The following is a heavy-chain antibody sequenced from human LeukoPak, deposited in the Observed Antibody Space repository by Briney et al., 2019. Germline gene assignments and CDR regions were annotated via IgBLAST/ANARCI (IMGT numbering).Heavy chain of an antibody. J-gene: IGHJ5*02. CDR2: INHSGST. Sequence: SETLSLTCAVYGGSFSGYYWSWIRQPPGKGLEWIGEINHSGSTNYNPSLKSRVTISVDTPKNRFSLKLSSVTAADTAVYYCARYSSLNPNWFDPWGQGTLVTVSS. V-gene: IGHV4-34*01. D-gene: IGHD6-13*01. CDR1: GGSFSGYY. CDR3: ARYSSLNPNWFDP.